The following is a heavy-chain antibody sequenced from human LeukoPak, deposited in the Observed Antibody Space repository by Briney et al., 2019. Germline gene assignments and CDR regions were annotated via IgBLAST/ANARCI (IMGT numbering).Heavy chain of an antibody. CDR3: AKDTEPYYYDSSGYRQGAYFDY. CDR1: GFTFSDYY. Sequence: PGGSLRLSCAASGFTFSDYYMSWIRQAPGKGLEWVSYISSSGSTIYYADSVKGRFTISRDNAKNSLYLQMNSLRAEDTALYYCAKDTEPYYYDSSGYRQGAYFDYWGQGTLVTVSS. CDR2: ISSSGSTI. D-gene: IGHD3-22*01. J-gene: IGHJ4*02. V-gene: IGHV3-11*01.